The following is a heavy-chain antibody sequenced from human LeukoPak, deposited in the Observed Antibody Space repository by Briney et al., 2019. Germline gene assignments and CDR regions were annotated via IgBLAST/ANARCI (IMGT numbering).Heavy chain of an antibody. J-gene: IGHJ4*02. Sequence: GGSLRLSCAASGFTFSSYAMSWVRQAPGKGLEWVGRIKSKTDGGTTDYAAPVKGRFTISRDDSKNTLYLQMNSLKTEDTAVYYCTTDAGYSSSWYDYWGQGTLVTVSS. V-gene: IGHV3-15*01. D-gene: IGHD6-13*01. CDR1: GFTFSSYA. CDR3: TTDAGYSSSWYDY. CDR2: IKSKTDGGTT.